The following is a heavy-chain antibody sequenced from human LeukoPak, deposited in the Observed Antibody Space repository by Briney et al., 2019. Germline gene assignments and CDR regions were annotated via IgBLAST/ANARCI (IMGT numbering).Heavy chain of an antibody. CDR3: ARHYYDSSCTQPFDY. CDR2: FYPGGADT. CDR1: GYGFTRYW. V-gene: IGHV5-51*01. Sequence: EALKISFKGSGYGFTRYWLGWVRQMPGKGLEWVGIFYPGGADTKYNPSFQGQVTISADKSISTAYLQLSSLKASDTAMYYCARHYYDSSCTQPFDYWGQGTLVTVSS. J-gene: IGHJ4*02. D-gene: IGHD3-22*01.